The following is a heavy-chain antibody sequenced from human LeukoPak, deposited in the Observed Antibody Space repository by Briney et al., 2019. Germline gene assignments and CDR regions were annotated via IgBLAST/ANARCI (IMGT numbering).Heavy chain of an antibody. CDR2: IGGSGART. J-gene: IGHJ4*02. Sequence: GGTLRLSCAASGFTFSSYGMNWVRQAPGKGLEWVSAIGGSGARTYYADSVKGRFTISRDNSKNTLYLQMNSLRAEDTAVYYCARKAGYYYGSGDYWGQGTLVTVSS. D-gene: IGHD3-10*01. CDR1: GFTFSSYG. V-gene: IGHV3-23*01. CDR3: ARKAGYYYGSGDY.